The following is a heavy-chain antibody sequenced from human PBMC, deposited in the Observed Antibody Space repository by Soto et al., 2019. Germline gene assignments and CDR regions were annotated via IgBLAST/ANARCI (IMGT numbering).Heavy chain of an antibody. V-gene: IGHV1-18*01. CDR3: ARGLEGGYYGSENFDN. D-gene: IGHD3-10*01. J-gene: IGHJ4*02. CDR2: ISAYNGNT. CDR1: GYTFTSYG. Sequence: QVQLVQSGAEVKKPGASVKVYCKASGYTFTSYGISWVRQAPGQGLEWMGWISAYNGNTNYAQKLQGRVTMTTDTSTSPAYMELRSLRSDDKAVYDCARGLEGGYYGSENFDNWGQGTRVTVSS.